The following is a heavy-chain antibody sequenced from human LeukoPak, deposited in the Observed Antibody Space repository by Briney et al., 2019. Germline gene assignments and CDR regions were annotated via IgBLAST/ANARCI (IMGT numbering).Heavy chain of an antibody. CDR3: AGIAVAGTDY. V-gene: IGHV3-21*01. CDR2: ISSSSSCI. CDR1: GFTFSSYS. D-gene: IGHD6-19*01. Sequence: GGSLRLSCAASGFTFSSYSMNWVRQAPGKGLEWVSSISSSSSCIYYADSVKGRFTISRDNAKNSLYLQMNSLRAEDTAVYYCAGIAVAGTDYWGQGTLVTVSS. J-gene: IGHJ4*02.